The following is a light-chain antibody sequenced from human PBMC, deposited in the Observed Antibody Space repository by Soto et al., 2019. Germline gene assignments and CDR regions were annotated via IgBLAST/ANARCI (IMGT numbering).Light chain of an antibody. CDR2: DAS. CDR3: QQYNQWPHP. CDR1: QNIGRN. Sequence: EIEMTQSPATLSVSPGERATLSCRASQNIGRNLAWYQQIPGQAPRLLFYDASTRATGIPARFSASGSGTEFTLTITSLQSEDFAVYYCQQYNQWPHPFGGGTQVDIK. V-gene: IGKV3-15*01. J-gene: IGKJ4*01.